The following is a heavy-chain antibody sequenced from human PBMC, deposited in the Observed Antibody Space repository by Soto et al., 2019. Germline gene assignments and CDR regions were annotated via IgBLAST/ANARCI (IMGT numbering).Heavy chain of an antibody. J-gene: IGHJ6*03. CDR3: ARDGGSKSGYYYFMDV. CDR1: GFTFSNFY. Sequence: GGSLRLSCAASGFTFSNFYMSWIRQAPGKGLEWVSYISSSGNNIDYADSVKGRFTISRDNAKNSLYLQMNSLRPEDTAVYYCARDGGSKSGYYYFMDVWGKGTTVTVSS. D-gene: IGHD2-15*01. V-gene: IGHV3-11*01. CDR2: ISSSGNNI.